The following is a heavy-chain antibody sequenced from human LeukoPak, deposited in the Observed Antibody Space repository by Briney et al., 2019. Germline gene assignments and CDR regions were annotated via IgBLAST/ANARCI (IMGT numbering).Heavy chain of an antibody. V-gene: IGHV3-48*01. J-gene: IGHJ5*01. D-gene: IGHD4-11*01. CDR2: IDISGANM. CDR1: GFTFSSYS. CDR3: VRDLHYSFDF. Sequence: GGSLRLSCAASGFTFSSYSMNWVRQAPGKGLEWVSYIDISGANMFYADSVKGRFTISRDNAKNPLYVQMNSLRAEDTAVYYCVRDLHYSFDFWGQGTLVTVSS.